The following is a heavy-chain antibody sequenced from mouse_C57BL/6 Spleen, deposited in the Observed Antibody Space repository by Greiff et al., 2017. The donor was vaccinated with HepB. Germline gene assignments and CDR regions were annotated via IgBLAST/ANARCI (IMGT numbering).Heavy chain of an antibody. CDR2: IWRGGST. D-gene: IGHD1-1*02. CDR3: AKNLGWPYYAMDY. CDR1: GFSLTSYG. J-gene: IGHJ4*01. Sequence: QVQLKESGPGLVQPSQSLSITCTVSGFSLTSYGVHWVRQSPGKGLEWLGVIWRGGSTDYNAAFISRLSITKDNSKSQVFFKMNSLQADDTAIYYCAKNLGWPYYAMDYWGQGTSVTVSS. V-gene: IGHV2-5*01.